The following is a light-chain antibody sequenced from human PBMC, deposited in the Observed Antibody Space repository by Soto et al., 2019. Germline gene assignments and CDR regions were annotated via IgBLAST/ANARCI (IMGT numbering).Light chain of an antibody. J-gene: IGKJ4*01. Sequence: DVQMTQSPSSLSAFVGDRVTITCRASQGIAPYLAWFQQKPGKVPKLLIYATSTLQSGVPSRFSGSGSGTDFTLTITSLQPEDVATYYCQKYNSVPPTFGGGTEVDIK. CDR3: QKYNSVPPT. CDR2: ATS. CDR1: QGIAPY. V-gene: IGKV1-27*01.